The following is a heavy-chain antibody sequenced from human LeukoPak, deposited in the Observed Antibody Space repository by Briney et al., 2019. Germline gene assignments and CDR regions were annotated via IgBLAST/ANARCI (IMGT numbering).Heavy chain of an antibody. Sequence: ASVKVSCKASGYTFSNYGISWVRQAPGLGLEWMGWTSYNGNTNYAQKFQDRVTMTTDTSMTTAYMELRSLESDDTAVYYCARHSGSGWQALGYWGQGTLVTVSS. CDR1: GYTFSNYG. V-gene: IGHV1-18*04. J-gene: IGHJ4*02. CDR2: TSYNGNT. CDR3: ARHSGSGWQALGY. D-gene: IGHD6-19*01.